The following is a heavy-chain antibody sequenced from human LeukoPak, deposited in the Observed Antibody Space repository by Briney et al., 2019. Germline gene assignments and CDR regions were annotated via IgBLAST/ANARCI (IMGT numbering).Heavy chain of an antibody. Sequence: SETLSLTCAVYGGSISGYYWSWIRQPPGKGLEWIGEINHSGSTNYNPSLKSRVTISVDTSKNQFSLRLTSVTAADTAVYYCARDGGYYYGSGSYSPSFDYWGQGTLVTVSS. D-gene: IGHD3-10*01. CDR1: GGSISGYY. V-gene: IGHV4-34*01. CDR2: INHSGST. CDR3: ARDGGYYYGSGSYSPSFDY. J-gene: IGHJ4*01.